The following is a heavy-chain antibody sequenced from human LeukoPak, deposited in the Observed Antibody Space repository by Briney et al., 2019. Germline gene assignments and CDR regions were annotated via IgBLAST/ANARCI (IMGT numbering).Heavy chain of an antibody. J-gene: IGHJ6*02. CDR3: ARVGLLSFGESNTTYYYYYYGMDV. CDR1: GYTFTGYY. D-gene: IGHD3-10*01. Sequence: ASVKVSCKASGYTFTGYYMHWVRQGPGQGLEGMGWINPNSGGTNYAQKVQGRVTMTRDTSISTAYMALSRLRSDDTAVYYCARVGLLSFGESNTTYYYYYYGMDVWGQGTTVTASS. CDR2: INPNSGGT. V-gene: IGHV1-2*02.